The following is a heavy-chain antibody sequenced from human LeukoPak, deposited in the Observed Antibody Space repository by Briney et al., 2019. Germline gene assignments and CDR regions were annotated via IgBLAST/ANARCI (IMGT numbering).Heavy chain of an antibody. CDR1: GYTFSSYG. Sequence: ASVKVSCKGSGYTFSSYGISWVRQAPGQGLEWMGWISTYNGNTNYAQKLHGRVTITADTSTTTVYMELSSLRSEDTAIFYCATSTDYYDASGFYYWGQGTLVSVSS. CDR2: ISTYNGNT. V-gene: IGHV1-18*01. D-gene: IGHD3-9*01. CDR3: ATSTDYYDASGFYY. J-gene: IGHJ4*02.